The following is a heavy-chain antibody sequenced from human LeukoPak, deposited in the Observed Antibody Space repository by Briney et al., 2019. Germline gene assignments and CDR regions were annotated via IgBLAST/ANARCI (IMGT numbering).Heavy chain of an antibody. Sequence: SETLSLTCAVYGGSFSGYYWSWIRQPPGKGPEWIGEINHSGSTNYNPSLKSRVTISVDTSKNQFSLKLSSVTAADTAVYYCARGYSSTSSTPDYWGQGTLVTVSS. CDR2: INHSGST. D-gene: IGHD6-6*01. J-gene: IGHJ4*02. CDR3: ARGYSSTSSTPDY. V-gene: IGHV4-34*01. CDR1: GGSFSGYY.